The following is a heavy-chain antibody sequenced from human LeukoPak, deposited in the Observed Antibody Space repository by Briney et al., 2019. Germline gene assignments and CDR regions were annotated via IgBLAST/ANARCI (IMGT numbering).Heavy chain of an antibody. D-gene: IGHD5-12*01. CDR1: GFTFRSYW. Sequence: GGSLRLSCAASGFTFRSYWMTWVRQAPGKGLEWVANINQDGSEIYFVDSLKGRFTISRDNVKNSLYLQMNSLRAEDTAVYYCGRVKEASAFDIWGQGTMVTVSS. CDR3: GRVKEASAFDI. CDR2: INQDGSEI. J-gene: IGHJ3*02. V-gene: IGHV3-7*01.